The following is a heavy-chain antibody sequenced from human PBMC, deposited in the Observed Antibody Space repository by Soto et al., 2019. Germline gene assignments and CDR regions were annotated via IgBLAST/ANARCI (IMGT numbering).Heavy chain of an antibody. J-gene: IGHJ6*02. Sequence: GGSLRLSCAASGFTFSSYAMHWVRQAPGKGLEYVSAISSNGGSTYYADSVKGRFTISRDNSKNTLYLQMNSLRAEDTAVYYCAKMRGRRNYYYYGMDVWGQGTTVTVSS. D-gene: IGHD2-15*01. CDR1: GFTFSSYA. CDR3: AKMRGRRNYYYYGMDV. V-gene: IGHV3-64*02. CDR2: ISSNGGST.